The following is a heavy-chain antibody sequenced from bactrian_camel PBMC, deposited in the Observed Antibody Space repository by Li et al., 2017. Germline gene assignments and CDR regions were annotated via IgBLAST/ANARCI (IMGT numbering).Heavy chain of an antibody. V-gene: IGHV3S55*01. CDR3: AAWSSPCDIGPGSTTWAGY. CDR2: ITSVGRT. D-gene: IGHD1*01. CDR1: GFTFSSFC. J-gene: IGHJ4*01. Sequence: HVQLVESGGGSVQAGGSLRRSCAATGFTFSSFCMAWFRQAPGKEREGVAAITSVGRTRYADSVKGRFTISKDNAKNTMYLQMDSLKPEDTAMYYCAAWSSPCDIGPGSTTWAGYWGQGTQVTVS.